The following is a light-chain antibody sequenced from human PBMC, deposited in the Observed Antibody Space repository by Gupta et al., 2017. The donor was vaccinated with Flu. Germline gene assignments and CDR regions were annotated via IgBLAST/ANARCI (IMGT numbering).Light chain of an antibody. CDR2: GAS. J-gene: IGKJ5*01. Sequence: GEMSPLSCLASQSVSLNLAWYQQKPGHAPSLLIYGASSRATGIPARFSGSGSGTEFTLTISSLQSEDFAVYYCQQYNNWPLTFGHGPRLEIK. V-gene: IGKV3-15*01. CDR3: QQYNNWPLT. CDR1: QSVSLN.